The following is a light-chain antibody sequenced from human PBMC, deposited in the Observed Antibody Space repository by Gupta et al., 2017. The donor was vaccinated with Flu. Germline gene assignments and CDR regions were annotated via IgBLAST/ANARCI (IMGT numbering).Light chain of an antibody. CDR1: QSVSSY. V-gene: IGKV3-11*01. CDR3: QQRGNWPYT. Sequence: EIVLTQSTATLSLSPGEGATLSCRASQSVSSYLAWYQQKPGQAPRLLIYDASNRATGIPARFSGSGSGTDFTLTISSLEPEDFALYYCQQRGNWPYTFGQGTKLEIK. CDR2: DAS. J-gene: IGKJ2*01.